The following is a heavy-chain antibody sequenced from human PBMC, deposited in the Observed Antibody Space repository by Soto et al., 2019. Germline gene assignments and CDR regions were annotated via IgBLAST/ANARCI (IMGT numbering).Heavy chain of an antibody. CDR1: AYPFSNYD. J-gene: IGHJ6*02. V-gene: IGHV1-8*01. CDR3: ARSRGSSSLNYTYYYYYGMDV. D-gene: IGHD6-13*01. CDR2: MNPYSGDT. Sequence: ASVKVSCKASAYPFSNYDINWVRQATGQGLEWMGWMNPYSGDTGYAQKFQGRVTMTRNTSISTAYMELSRLRSEDTAVYYCARSRGSSSLNYTYYYYYGMDVWGQGTTVTVSS.